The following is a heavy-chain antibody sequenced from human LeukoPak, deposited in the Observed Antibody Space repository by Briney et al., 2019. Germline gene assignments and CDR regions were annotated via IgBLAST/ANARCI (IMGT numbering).Heavy chain of an antibody. CDR1: GGSFSGYY. CDR2: IFYSGST. D-gene: IGHD3-22*01. V-gene: IGHV4-34*12. Sequence: SETLSLTCAVYGGSFSGYYWSWIRQPPGKGLEWIGYIFYSGSTYYNPSLKSRVTISVDTSKNQFSLKLSSVTAADTAVYYCARGPNYYDTTGAFGFWGQGTMVTVSS. J-gene: IGHJ3*01. CDR3: ARGPNYYDTTGAFGF.